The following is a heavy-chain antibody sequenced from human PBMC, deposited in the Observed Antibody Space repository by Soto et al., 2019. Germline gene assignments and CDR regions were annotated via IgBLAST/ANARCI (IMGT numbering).Heavy chain of an antibody. Sequence: SETLSLTCTVSGGSISNSGYYWGWIRQPPGKGLEWIGSIYYSGSTYYSPSLKSRVTISVDTSKNQFSLNLTSVTAADTAVYFCARQEDSSSWYREYYFEDWGQGTLVTVSS. J-gene: IGHJ4*02. CDR2: IYYSGST. D-gene: IGHD6-13*01. V-gene: IGHV4-39*01. CDR1: GGSISNSGYY. CDR3: ARQEDSSSWYREYYFED.